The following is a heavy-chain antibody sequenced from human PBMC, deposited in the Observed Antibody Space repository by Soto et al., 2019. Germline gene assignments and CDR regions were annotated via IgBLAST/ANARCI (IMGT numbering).Heavy chain of an antibody. CDR1: GFTFSSYS. V-gene: IGHV3-21*04. CDR3: AKSLADRYCSGGSCYYFDY. D-gene: IGHD2-15*01. CDR2: IIRSSSYI. Sequence: GGSLRLSCAAPGFTFSSYSMNWVRQAPGKGLEWVSSIIRSSSYIYYADSVKGRFTISRDTAENTLYLQMNSLRAEDTAVYYCAKSLADRYCSGGSCYYFDYWGQGTLVTVSS. J-gene: IGHJ4*02.